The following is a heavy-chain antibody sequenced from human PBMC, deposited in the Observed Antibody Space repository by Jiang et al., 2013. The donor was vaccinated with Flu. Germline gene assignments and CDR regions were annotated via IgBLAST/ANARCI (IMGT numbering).Heavy chain of an antibody. V-gene: IGHV1-24*01. D-gene: IGHD6-19*01. Sequence: GAEVKKPGASVKVSCKVSGYALSELSMFWVRQAPGNGLEWMGGFDPGDGERIYAEKFQGRVTLTEDTSTDTGYMEMSSLRLDDTAVYYCATGRAEAGYYYFHGMDVWGQGTTVTVSS. J-gene: IGHJ6*02. CDR1: GYALSELS. CDR2: FDPGDGER. CDR3: ATGRAEAGYYYFHGMDV.